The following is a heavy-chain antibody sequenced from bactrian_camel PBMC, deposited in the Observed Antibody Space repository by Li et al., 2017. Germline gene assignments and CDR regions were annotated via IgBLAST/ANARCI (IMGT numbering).Heavy chain of an antibody. D-gene: IGHD2*01. Sequence: VQLVESGGGLVQPGGSLRLSCAASGFTFSSYEMRWIRQGAGKGLEWVSQINSGRATTYYADFVKGRFTVSEDNAKNTVYLQMDSLKPEDTAMYYCAADIFPCHTPAKLTRISAEYWGQGTQVTVS. J-gene: IGHJ4*01. CDR1: GFTFSSYE. CDR3: AADIFPCHTPAKLTRISAEY. V-gene: IGHV3S40*01. CDR2: INSGRATT.